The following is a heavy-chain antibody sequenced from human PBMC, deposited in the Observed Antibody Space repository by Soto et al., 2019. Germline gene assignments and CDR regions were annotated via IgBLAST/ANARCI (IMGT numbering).Heavy chain of an antibody. CDR2: FDPEDGET. D-gene: IGHD3-10*01. CDR1: GYTLTELS. J-gene: IGHJ3*02. Sequence: ASVKVSCKVSGYTLTELSMHWVRQAPGKGLEWMGGFDPEDGETIYAQKFQGRVTMTEDTSTDTAYMELSSLRSEDTAVYYCATLLYGSGSYYDAFDIWSQGTMVTVSS. V-gene: IGHV1-24*01. CDR3: ATLLYGSGSYYDAFDI.